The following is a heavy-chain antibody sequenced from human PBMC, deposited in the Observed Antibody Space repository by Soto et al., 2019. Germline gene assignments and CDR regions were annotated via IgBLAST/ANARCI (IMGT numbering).Heavy chain of an antibody. D-gene: IGHD2-2*01. V-gene: IGHV1-46*03. Sequence: QVQLVQSGAEVKKPGASVKVSCKASGYTFTSYYMHWVRQAPGQGLEWMGIINPSGGNTSYAQKFRARVTMTRDTSTGTVYMELSSLRSEDTAVYYCARDFIIRRTSPLGEWFDPWGQGTLVTVSS. CDR3: ARDFIIRRTSPLGEWFDP. CDR2: INPSGGNT. CDR1: GYTFTSYY. J-gene: IGHJ5*02.